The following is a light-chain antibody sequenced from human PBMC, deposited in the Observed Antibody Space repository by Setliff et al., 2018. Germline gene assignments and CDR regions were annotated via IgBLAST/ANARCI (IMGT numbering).Light chain of an antibody. CDR1: SSDVGGYNY. Sequence: SALTQPRSVSGSPGQSVTISCTGTSSDVGGYNYVSWYQQYPGKAPKLMIYDVTKRPSGVPDRFSGSKSGNTASLTISGLQAEDEADYYCCSYAGSYPYVFGTGTKGTVL. V-gene: IGLV2-11*01. CDR2: DVT. J-gene: IGLJ1*01. CDR3: CSYAGSYPYV.